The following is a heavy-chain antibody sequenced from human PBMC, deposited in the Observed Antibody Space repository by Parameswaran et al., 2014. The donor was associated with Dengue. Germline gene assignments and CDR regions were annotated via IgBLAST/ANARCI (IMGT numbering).Heavy chain of an antibody. D-gene: IGHD3-3*01. CDR3: ARRARLRFFERLWTDDIFDI. J-gene: IGHJ3*02. Sequence: VRQAPGKGLEWIGYIYHSGSTYYNPSLKSRVTISVDRSKNQFSLKLSSVTAADTAVYYCARRARLRFFERLWTDDIFDIWGQGTMVTVSS. CDR2: IYHSGST. V-gene: IGHV4-30-2*01.